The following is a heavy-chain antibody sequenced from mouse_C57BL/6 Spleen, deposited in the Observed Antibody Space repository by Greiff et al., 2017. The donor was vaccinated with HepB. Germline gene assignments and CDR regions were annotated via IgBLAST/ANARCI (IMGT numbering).Heavy chain of an antibody. V-gene: IGHV1-26*01. CDR2: INPNNGGT. CDR1: GYTFTDYY. CDR3: ARPPYYYGSSYDDY. D-gene: IGHD1-1*01. J-gene: IGHJ2*01. Sequence: VQLQQSGPELVKPGASVKISCKASGYTFTDYYMNWVKQSHGKSLEWIGDINPNNGGTSYNQKFKGKATLTVDKSSSTAYMELRSLTSEDSAVYYCARPPYYYGSSYDDYWGQGTTLTVSS.